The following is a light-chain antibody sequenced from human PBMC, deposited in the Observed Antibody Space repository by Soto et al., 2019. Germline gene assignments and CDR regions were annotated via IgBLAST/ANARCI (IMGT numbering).Light chain of an antibody. CDR1: HSVSGS. CDR2: DTS. Sequence: EFVLTQSPGTLSLSLGDRATLSCRASHSVSGSLAWYRHHPGQAPRLLIYDTSKRATGIPARFSGSGSERHFTLTITSLAPEDVGVYYCQQRTNWPSVTFGGGTKVEIK. V-gene: IGKV3-11*02. J-gene: IGKJ4*01. CDR3: QQRTNWPSVT.